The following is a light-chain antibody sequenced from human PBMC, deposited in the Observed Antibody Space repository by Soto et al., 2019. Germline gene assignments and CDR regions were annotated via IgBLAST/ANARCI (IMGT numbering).Light chain of an antibody. J-gene: IGKJ5*01. CDR2: GAS. CDR1: QSVGTR. CDR3: QHYQSGHPIT. V-gene: IGKV3-20*01. Sequence: DIVMTQSPATLSASPGERAKLSCSAAQSVGTRLAWYQQKTGQAPRLLISGASSRATGIPDRFTGSGSETSFTLTISRLEPEDFALYYCQHYQSGHPITFGQGTRLEIK.